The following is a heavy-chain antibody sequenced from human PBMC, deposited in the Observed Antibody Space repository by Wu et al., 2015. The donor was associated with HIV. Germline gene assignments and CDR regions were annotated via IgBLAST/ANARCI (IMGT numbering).Heavy chain of an antibody. D-gene: IGHD2/OR15-2a*01. CDR2: MNPRSGST. CDR1: GYTFSDYD. V-gene: IGHV1-8*01. CDR3: ARREFALLLSLR. Sequence: QVQLVQSGAEVKKPGASVKVSCKGSGYTFSDYDINWFRQVTGQGLEWMAWMNPRSGSTGFAQRFQGRVTMTRSTSINTVYMELTSLRSEDTAVYYCARREFALLLSLRRGQGTLVHRLL. J-gene: IGHJ4*02.